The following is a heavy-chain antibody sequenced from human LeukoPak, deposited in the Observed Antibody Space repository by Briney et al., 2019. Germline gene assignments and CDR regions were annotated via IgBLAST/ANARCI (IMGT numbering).Heavy chain of an antibody. CDR2: FDPEDGET. CDR3: ATHYYDSSGYYSNY. J-gene: IGHJ4*02. CDR1: GYTLTELS. Sequence: GASVKVSCKVSGYTLTELSMHWVRQAPGKGLEWMGGFDPEDGETIHAQKFQGRVTMTEDTSTDTAYMELSSLRSEDTAVYYCATHYYDSSGYYSNYWGQGTLVTVSS. V-gene: IGHV1-24*01. D-gene: IGHD3-22*01.